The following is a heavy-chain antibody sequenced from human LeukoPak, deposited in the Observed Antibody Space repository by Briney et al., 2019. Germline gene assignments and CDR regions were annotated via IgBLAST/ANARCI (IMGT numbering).Heavy chain of an antibody. Sequence: PGGSLRLSCAASGFTFSSYWMSWVRQAPGKGLEWVANIKQDGSEKYYVDSVKGRFTISRDNAKNSLYLQMNSLRAEDTAVYYCARVSAVAGSICFNPWGQGTLVTVSS. J-gene: IGHJ5*02. CDR3: ARVSAVAGSICFNP. CDR2: IKQDGSEK. D-gene: IGHD6-13*01. V-gene: IGHV3-7*01. CDR1: GFTFSSYW.